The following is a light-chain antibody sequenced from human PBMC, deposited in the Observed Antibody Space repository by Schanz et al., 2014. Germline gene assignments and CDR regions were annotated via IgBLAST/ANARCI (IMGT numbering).Light chain of an antibody. CDR2: EVS. CDR3: SSYAGSNNLV. CDR1: SSDVGAYNR. V-gene: IGLV2-18*02. Sequence: QSALTQSPSVSGSPGQSVTISCTGTSSDVGAYNRVSWYQQPPGTAPKLMIYEVSKRPSGVPDRFSGSKSGNTASLTISGLQAEDENDYYCSSYAGSNNLVFGGGTKLTVL. J-gene: IGLJ3*02.